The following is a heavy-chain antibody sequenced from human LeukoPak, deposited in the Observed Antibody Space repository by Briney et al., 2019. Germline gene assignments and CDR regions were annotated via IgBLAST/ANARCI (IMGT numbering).Heavy chain of an antibody. CDR1: GGTFSSYA. CDR2: IIPIFGTA. CDR3: AGLRWELLRDDYYYGMDV. J-gene: IGHJ6*02. Sequence: ASVKVSCKASGGTFSSYAISWVRQAPGQGLEWMGGIIPIFGTANYAQKFQGRVTITADESTSTAYMELSSLRSEDTAVYYCAGLRWELLRDDYYYGMDVWGQGTTVTVSS. V-gene: IGHV1-69*13. D-gene: IGHD1-26*01.